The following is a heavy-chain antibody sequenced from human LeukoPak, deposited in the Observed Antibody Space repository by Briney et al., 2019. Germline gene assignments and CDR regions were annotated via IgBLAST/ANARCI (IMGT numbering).Heavy chain of an antibody. D-gene: IGHD3-22*01. CDR2: IYYSGST. CDR1: GGSISSYY. CDR3: ARESYYDSSGYSHDAFDI. Sequence: GSLRLSCTVSGGSISSYYWSWIRQPPGKGLEWIGYIYYSGSTNYNPSLKSRVTISVDTSKNQFSLKLSSVTAADTAVYYCARESYYDSSGYSHDAFDIWGQGTMVTVSS. J-gene: IGHJ3*02. V-gene: IGHV4-59*01.